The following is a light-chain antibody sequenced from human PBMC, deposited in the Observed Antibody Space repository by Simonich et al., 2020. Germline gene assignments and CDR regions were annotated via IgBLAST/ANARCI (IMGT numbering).Light chain of an antibody. V-gene: IGLV4-69*01. CDR1: SGHSSYA. Sequence: QLVLTQSPSASASLGASVKLTCTLSSGHSSYAIAGHQQQPEKGPRYLLKLNSDGSHSKGDGIPDRFSGSSSGAERYLTISSLPSEDEADYYCQTWGTGMVFGGGTKLTVL. CDR2: LNSDGSH. CDR3: QTWGTGMV. J-gene: IGLJ3*02.